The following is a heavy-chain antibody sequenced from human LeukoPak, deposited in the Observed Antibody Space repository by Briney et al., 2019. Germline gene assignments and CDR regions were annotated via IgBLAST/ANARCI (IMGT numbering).Heavy chain of an antibody. J-gene: IGHJ4*02. V-gene: IGHV4-38-2*02. CDR1: GYSISSGYY. Sequence: SETLSLTCSVSGYSISSGYYWGWIRQSPGKGLEWIGSIYQSGDTYYNPSLESRVRISVDTSKNQFSLKLSSVTAADTAVYYCARGGTTRYYYDSSGDFDYWGQGTLVTVSS. CDR3: ARGGTTRYYYDSSGDFDY. CDR2: IYQSGDT. D-gene: IGHD3-22*01.